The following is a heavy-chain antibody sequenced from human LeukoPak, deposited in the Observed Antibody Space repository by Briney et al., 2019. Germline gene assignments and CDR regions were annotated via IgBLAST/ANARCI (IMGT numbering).Heavy chain of an antibody. CDR3: AKNIVLMVYAINYFDY. J-gene: IGHJ4*02. V-gene: IGHV3-23*01. CDR2: ISGSGGST. D-gene: IGHD2-8*01. Sequence: GGSLRLSCAASGFTFSSYGMHWVRQAPGKGLEWVSAISGSGGSTYYADSVKGRFTISRDNSKNTLYLQMNSLRAEDTAVYYCAKNIVLMVYAINYFDYWGQGTLVTVSS. CDR1: GFTFSSYG.